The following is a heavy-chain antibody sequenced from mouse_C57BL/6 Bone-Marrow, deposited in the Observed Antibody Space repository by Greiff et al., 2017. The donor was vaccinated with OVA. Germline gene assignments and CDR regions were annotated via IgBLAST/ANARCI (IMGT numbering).Heavy chain of an antibody. Sequence: EVKLMESGPGLVKPSQSLSLTCSVTGYSITSGYYWNWIRQFPGNKLEWMGYISYDGSNNYNPSLKNRISITRDTSKNQFFLKLNSVTTEDTATYYCARDPHDYGSSYWYFDVWGTGTTVTVSS. D-gene: IGHD1-1*01. CDR3: ARDPHDYGSSYWYFDV. J-gene: IGHJ1*03. CDR2: ISYDGSN. CDR1: GYSITSGYY. V-gene: IGHV3-6*01.